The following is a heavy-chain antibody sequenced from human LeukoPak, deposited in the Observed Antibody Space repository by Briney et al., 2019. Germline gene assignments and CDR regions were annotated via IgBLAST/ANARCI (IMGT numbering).Heavy chain of an antibody. CDR3: ARHSSGFDY. CDR1: GGSISSSSYY. D-gene: IGHD6-19*01. Sequence: KPSETLSLTCTVAGGSISSSSYYWGWIRQPPGKGLEWIGSIYYSGSTYYNLSLKSRVTISVDTSKNQFSLKLSSVTAADTAVYYCARHSSGFDYWGQGTLVTVSS. CDR2: IYYSGST. V-gene: IGHV4-39*01. J-gene: IGHJ4*02.